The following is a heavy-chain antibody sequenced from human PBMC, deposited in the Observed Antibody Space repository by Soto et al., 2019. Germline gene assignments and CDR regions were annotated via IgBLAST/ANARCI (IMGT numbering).Heavy chain of an antibody. D-gene: IGHD3-9*01. Sequence: GGSLRLSCAASGFTFSSNYMIWARQAPGKGLEWVSLIYSGGSTYYADSVKGRFTISRDNSKNTLYLQMNSLRAEDTAVYYCARAGYYDILTGYSRPYFDYWGQGTLVTVSS. CDR2: IYSGGST. CDR1: GFTFSSNY. V-gene: IGHV3-53*01. J-gene: IGHJ4*02. CDR3: ARAGYYDILTGYSRPYFDY.